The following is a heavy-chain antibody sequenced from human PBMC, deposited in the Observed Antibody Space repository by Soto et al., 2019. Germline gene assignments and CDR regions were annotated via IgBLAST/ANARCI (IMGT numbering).Heavy chain of an antibody. V-gene: IGHV1-2*02. J-gene: IGHJ6*02. D-gene: IGHD6-19*01. Sequence: GASVKVSCKASGYTFTDYYMHWVRQARGQGLEWMGWINPNSGGTNYAQKFQGRVTMTRDTSISTAYMELNRLRSDDTAVYYCARDQSPSSGWPGMDVWGQGTTVTDSS. CDR3: ARDQSPSSGWPGMDV. CDR2: INPNSGGT. CDR1: GYTFTDYY.